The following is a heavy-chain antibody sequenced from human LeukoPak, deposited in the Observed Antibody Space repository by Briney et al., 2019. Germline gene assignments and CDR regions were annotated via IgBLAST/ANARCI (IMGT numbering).Heavy chain of an antibody. Sequence: SETLSLTCTVSGGSISSSDYYWGWIRPPPGKGLEWIGSIYYSGSYNPSLKSRVTISVDTSKNQFSLKLSSVTAADTAVYYCARHRGCSGGSCYNWFDPWGQGTLVTVSS. CDR1: GGSISSSDYY. D-gene: IGHD2-15*01. J-gene: IGHJ5*02. CDR2: IYYSG. V-gene: IGHV4-39*01. CDR3: ARHRGCSGGSCYNWFDP.